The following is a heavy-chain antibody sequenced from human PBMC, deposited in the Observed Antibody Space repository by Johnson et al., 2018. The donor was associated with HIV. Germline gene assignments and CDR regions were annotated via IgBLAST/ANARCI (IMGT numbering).Heavy chain of an antibody. V-gene: IGHV3-66*01. J-gene: IGHJ3*02. CDR1: EFSVSSNY. CDR3: ARDVGLLAYCGGDCADAFAI. Sequence: AQLVESGGGVVQPERSLRLSCAASEFSVSSNYMSWVRQAPGKGLEWVSVIYSGGSTIYYADSVKGRFTISRDNAKNSLYLQMNSLRAEDTAVYYCARDVGLLAYCGGDCADAFAIWGQGTMVTVSS. D-gene: IGHD2-21*01. CDR2: IYSGGSTI.